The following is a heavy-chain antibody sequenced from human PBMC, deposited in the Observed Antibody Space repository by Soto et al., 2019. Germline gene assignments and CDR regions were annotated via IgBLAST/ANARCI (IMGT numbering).Heavy chain of an antibody. CDR1: GAALNSGNYY. V-gene: IGHV4-31*03. J-gene: IGHJ5*02. D-gene: IGHD2-21*01. CDR3: ARLRIATNNYKWFDP. Sequence: TLSLTCSVSGAALNSGNYYWSWIRQVPGKGLEWVGHIYVTGAVDYNPSLRDRITISQDTSERQFSLNLRRVTAADTAVYYCARLRIATNNYKWFDPWGQGTLVTVSS. CDR2: IYVTGAV.